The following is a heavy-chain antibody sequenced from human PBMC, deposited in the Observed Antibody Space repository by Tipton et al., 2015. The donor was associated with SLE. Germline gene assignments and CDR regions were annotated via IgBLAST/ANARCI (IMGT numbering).Heavy chain of an antibody. CDR3: ARDRDLYCSGGSCYSLYFDL. Sequence: TLSLTCTVSGGSISSYYWSWIRQPPGKGLEWIGYIYYSGSTNYNPSLKSRVTISVDTSKNQFSLKLSSVTAADTAVYYCARDRDLYCSGGSCYSLYFDLRGRGTLVTVSS. D-gene: IGHD2-15*01. V-gene: IGHV4-59*01. CDR2: IYYSGST. CDR1: GGSISSYY. J-gene: IGHJ2*01.